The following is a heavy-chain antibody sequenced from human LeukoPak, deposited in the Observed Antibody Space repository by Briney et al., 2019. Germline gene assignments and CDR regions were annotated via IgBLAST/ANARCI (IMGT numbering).Heavy chain of an antibody. J-gene: IGHJ6*03. Sequence: PSETLSLTCAVYGGSFSGYYWSWIRQPPGKGLEWIGEINHSGSTNYNPSLKSRVTISVDTSKNQFSLKLSSVTAADTAVYYCARWPPLHAYYYYYMDVWGKGTTVTVS. CDR3: ARWPPLHAYYYYYMDV. CDR1: GGSFSGYY. CDR2: INHSGST. V-gene: IGHV4-34*01.